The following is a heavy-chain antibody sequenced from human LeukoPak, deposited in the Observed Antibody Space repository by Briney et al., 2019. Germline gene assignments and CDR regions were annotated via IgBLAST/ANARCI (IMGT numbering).Heavy chain of an antibody. CDR2: VNSDGSST. J-gene: IGHJ4*02. CDR3: ARVSGGAAAGKAGWYYFDY. D-gene: IGHD6-13*01. Sequence: PGGSLRLSCAASGFTFSSYWMHWVRQAPGKGLVCVSRVNSDGSSTTYADSVKGRFTISRDNSKNTLYLQMNSLRVDDTAVYYCARVSGGAAAGKAGWYYFDYWGQGTLVTVSS. CDR1: GFTFSSYW. V-gene: IGHV3-74*01.